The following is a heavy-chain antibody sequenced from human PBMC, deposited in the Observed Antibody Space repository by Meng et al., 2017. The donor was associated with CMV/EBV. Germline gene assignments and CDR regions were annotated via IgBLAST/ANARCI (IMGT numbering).Heavy chain of an antibody. J-gene: IGHJ2*01. Sequence: GESLKISCAASGFTFSNAWMSWVRQAPGKGLEWVGRIKSKTDGGTTDYAAPVKGRFTISRDDSKNTLYLQMNSLRAEDTAVYYCARVGSNWNYPTGWYFDLWGRGTLVTVSS. D-gene: IGHD1-7*01. CDR1: GFTFSNAW. V-gene: IGHV3-15*05. CDR2: IKSKTDGGTT. CDR3: ARVGSNWNYPTGWYFDL.